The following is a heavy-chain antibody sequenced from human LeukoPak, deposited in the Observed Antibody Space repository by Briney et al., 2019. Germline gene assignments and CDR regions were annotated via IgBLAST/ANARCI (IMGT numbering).Heavy chain of an antibody. V-gene: IGHV3-20*04. CDR1: GFTFDDFG. CDR2: INWNGGNT. CDR3: ARDYYYSSGYYFPVGY. Sequence: GGSLRLSCAASGFTFDDFGLSWVRQAPGKGLEWVSGINWNGGNTGYADSVKGRFTISRDNTKNYLYLQMNSLKAEDTALYYCARDYYYSSGYYFPVGYWGQGTLVTVSS. J-gene: IGHJ4*02. D-gene: IGHD3-22*01.